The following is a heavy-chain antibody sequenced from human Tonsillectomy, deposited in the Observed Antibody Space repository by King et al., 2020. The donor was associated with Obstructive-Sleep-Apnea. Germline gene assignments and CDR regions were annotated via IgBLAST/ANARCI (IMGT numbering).Heavy chain of an antibody. D-gene: IGHD2-15*01. CDR1: GFTFSNYW. J-gene: IGHJ4*02. Sequence: VQLVESGGGLVQPGGSLRLSCVASGFTFSNYWMSWVRQAPGKGPEWVANIKQDGSEKYYVDSVKGRFTFSRDNAKNSLYLQMNSLRADDTAVYYCARALGVVAATSFYFDYWGQGTLVTVSS. CDR2: IKQDGSEK. CDR3: ARALGVVAATSFYFDY. V-gene: IGHV3-7*03.